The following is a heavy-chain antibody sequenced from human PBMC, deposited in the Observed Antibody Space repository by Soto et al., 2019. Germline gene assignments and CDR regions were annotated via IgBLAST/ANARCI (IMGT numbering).Heavy chain of an antibody. D-gene: IGHD3-22*01. CDR3: AADSTMIPYTY. CDR2: IVVGSGNT. CDR1: GDTFSSNS. V-gene: IGHV1-58*02. Sequence: SVKVSCKASGDTFSSNSINWVRQARGQRLEWIGWIVVGSGNTNYAQKFQERVTITRDMSTSTAYMELSSLRSEDTAVYYCAADSTMIPYTYWGQGTLVTVSS. J-gene: IGHJ4*02.